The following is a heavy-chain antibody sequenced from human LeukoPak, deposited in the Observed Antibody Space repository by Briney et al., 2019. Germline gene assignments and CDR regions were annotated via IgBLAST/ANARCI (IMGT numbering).Heavy chain of an antibody. CDR2: IYYSGST. V-gene: IGHV4-59*01. Sequence: SETLSLTCTVSGGSINYYYWMWIRQPPGKGLEWIGYIYYSGSTNYNPSPKSRVTISVDTSKNQFSLKLSSVTAADTAVYYCARGSEFQYYDFWSGPAALFYYYYGMDVWGQGTTVTVSS. CDR3: ARGSEFQYYDFWSGPAALFYYYYGMDV. CDR1: GGSINYYY. J-gene: IGHJ6*02. D-gene: IGHD3-3*01.